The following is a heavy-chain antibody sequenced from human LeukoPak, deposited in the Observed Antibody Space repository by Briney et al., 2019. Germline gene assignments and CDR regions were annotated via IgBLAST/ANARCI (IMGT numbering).Heavy chain of an antibody. D-gene: IGHD2-2*01. CDR3: ARRSCSTTTCYSWPAQYYYMDV. Sequence: GGSLRLSCAASGFTFMMYGMTWVRQAPGKGLEWDSGISGSGGSANYADSVKGRFTISRDNSKNTVYLQMSSLRAEDTALYYCARRSCSTTTCYSWPAQYYYMDVWGKGTSVTVSS. CDR2: ISGSGGSA. J-gene: IGHJ6*03. V-gene: IGHV3-23*01. CDR1: GFTFMMYG.